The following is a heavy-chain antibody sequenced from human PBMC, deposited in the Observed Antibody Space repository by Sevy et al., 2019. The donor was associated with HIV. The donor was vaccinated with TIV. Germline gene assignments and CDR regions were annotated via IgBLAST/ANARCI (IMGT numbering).Heavy chain of an antibody. V-gene: IGHV1-58*01. CDR3: AATTDTIFGVVLMNNWFDP. D-gene: IGHD3-3*01. Sequence: ASVKVSCKASAFTFSTSAVQWVRQSRGQRLEWIGWIVVGSGSTNYAQKFQGRVTFTRDMSTNTAYMEMSSLRSDATAVYYCAATTDTIFGVVLMNNWFDPWGQGTLVTVSS. CDR2: IVVGSGST. J-gene: IGHJ5*02. CDR1: AFTFSTSA.